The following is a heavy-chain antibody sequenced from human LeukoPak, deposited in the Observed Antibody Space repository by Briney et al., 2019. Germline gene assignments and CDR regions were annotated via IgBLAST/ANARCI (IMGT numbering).Heavy chain of an antibody. CDR1: GHTFNAYY. V-gene: IGHV1-2*02. J-gene: IGHJ3*02. Sequence: GASVTVSCTASGHTFNAYYMHWVRQAPAQGLEWMGWINPDSGGTNYAQKFQGRGTMTRDTAISTAYKELSTLRSDDTAVYYCARDRGRVGATKEDFDIWGQGTMVTVSS. CDR3: ARDRGRVGATKEDFDI. D-gene: IGHD1-26*01. CDR2: INPDSGGT.